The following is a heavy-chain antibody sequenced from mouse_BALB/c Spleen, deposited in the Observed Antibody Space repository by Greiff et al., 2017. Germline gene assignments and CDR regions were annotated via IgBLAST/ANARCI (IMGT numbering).Heavy chain of an antibody. CDR1: GYTFTSYW. CDR3: ARFPDYYGRDYFDY. Sequence: VKLMESGAELAKPGASVKMSCKASGYTFTSYWMHWVKQRPGQGLEWIGYINPSTGYTEYNQKFKDKATLTADKSSSTAYMQLSSLTSEDSAVYYCARFPDYYGRDYFDYWGQGTTLTVSS. J-gene: IGHJ2*01. D-gene: IGHD1-1*01. V-gene: IGHV1-7*01. CDR2: INPSTGYT.